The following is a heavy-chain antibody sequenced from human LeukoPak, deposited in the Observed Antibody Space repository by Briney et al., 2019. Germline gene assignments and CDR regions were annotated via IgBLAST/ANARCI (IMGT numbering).Heavy chain of an antibody. CDR3: ARSGYYYDSDGYYHEAFDI. V-gene: IGHV1-69*13. D-gene: IGHD3-22*01. CDR2: IIPIFGTA. Sequence: SVKVSCKASGGTFSSYAISWVRQAPGQGLEWMGGIIPIFGTANYAQKFQGRVTITADESTSTAYMELRGLRSDDTAVYYCARSGYYYDSDGYYHEAFDIWGQGTMVTVSS. J-gene: IGHJ3*02. CDR1: GGTFSSYA.